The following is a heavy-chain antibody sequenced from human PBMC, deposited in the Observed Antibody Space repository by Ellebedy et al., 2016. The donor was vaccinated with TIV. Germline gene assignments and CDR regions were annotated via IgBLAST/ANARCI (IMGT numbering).Heavy chain of an antibody. Sequence: GGSLRLSCAASGFTFSDYYMSWIRQAPGKGLEWVSYISSSGSSIYYADSVKGRFTISRDNAKNSLYLQMNSLRAEDTAVYYCARDMGSGSYRVHDAFDIWGQGTMVTVSS. CDR3: ARDMGSGSYRVHDAFDI. CDR1: GFTFSDYY. D-gene: IGHD1-26*01. CDR2: ISSSGSSI. J-gene: IGHJ3*02. V-gene: IGHV3-11*01.